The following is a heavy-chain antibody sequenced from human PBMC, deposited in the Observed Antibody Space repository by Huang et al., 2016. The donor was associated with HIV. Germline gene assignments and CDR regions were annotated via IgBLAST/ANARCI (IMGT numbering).Heavy chain of an antibody. CDR1: GLTFGDYA. D-gene: IGHD2-21*01. J-gene: IGHJ6*03. Sequence: DGQLVESGGGLVQPGRSLRLSCTASGLTFGDYAMSWFRQAPGWGLVWVGLSKIKAYCGTTQYASSVKDRFIISRDDSKGIAYLQMNSLKMEDTAVYFCLIYSHMDVWGKGTTVFVSS. V-gene: IGHV3-49*03. CDR3: LIYSHMDV. CDR2: SKIKAYCGTT.